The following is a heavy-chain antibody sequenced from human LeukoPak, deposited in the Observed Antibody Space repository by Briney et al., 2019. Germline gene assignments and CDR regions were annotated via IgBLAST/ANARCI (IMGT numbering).Heavy chain of an antibody. Sequence: PSETLSLTCTVSGGSISSYYWSWIRQPPGKGLEWIGYVFYSGSTKYNPSLKSRVTISVDTSKNQFSLKLSSVTAADTAVYYCARHDSSGYYFDYWGQGTLVTVSS. V-gene: IGHV4-59*01. J-gene: IGHJ4*02. D-gene: IGHD3-22*01. CDR1: GGSISSYY. CDR2: VFYSGST. CDR3: ARHDSSGYYFDY.